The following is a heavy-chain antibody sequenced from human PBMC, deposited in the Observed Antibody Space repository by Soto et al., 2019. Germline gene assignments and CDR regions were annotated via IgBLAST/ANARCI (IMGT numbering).Heavy chain of an antibody. J-gene: IGHJ1*01. Sequence: GASVKVSCKAPGGTFSSYAISWVRQAPGQGLEWMGGIIPIFGTANYAQKFQGRVTITADESTSTAYMELSSLRSEDTAVYYCARIVLSGDDRSFQHWGQGTLVTVSS. CDR1: GGTFSSYA. CDR2: IIPIFGTA. V-gene: IGHV1-69*13. CDR3: ARIVLSGDDRSFQH. D-gene: IGHD4-17*01.